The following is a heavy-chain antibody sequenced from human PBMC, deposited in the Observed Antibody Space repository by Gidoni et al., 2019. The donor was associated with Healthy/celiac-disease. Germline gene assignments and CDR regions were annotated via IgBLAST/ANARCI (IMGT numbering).Heavy chain of an antibody. J-gene: IGHJ1*01. Sequence: EVQLVESGGGLVQPGRSLRLSCAAFGFTFDDYAMHWVRQAPGKGLEWVAGSSWNSGSIGYADSVKGRFTISRDNAKNSLYLQMNSLRAEDTALYYCAKDKYYDSSGYYFQHWGQGTLVTVSS. CDR2: SSWNSGSI. CDR3: AKDKYYDSSGYYFQH. V-gene: IGHV3-9*01. D-gene: IGHD3-22*01. CDR1: GFTFDDYA.